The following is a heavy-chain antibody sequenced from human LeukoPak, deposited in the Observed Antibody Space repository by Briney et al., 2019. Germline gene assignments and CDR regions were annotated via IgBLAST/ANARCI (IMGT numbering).Heavy chain of an antibody. V-gene: IGHV3-30*04. CDR2: ISYDGSNK. Sequence: GGSLRLSCAASGFTFSSYAMHWVRQAPGKGLEWVAVISYDGSNKCYADSVKGRFTISRDNSKNTLYLQMNSLRAEDTAVYYCARDREGYWGQGTLVTVSS. CDR1: GFTFSSYA. J-gene: IGHJ4*02. CDR3: ARDREGY.